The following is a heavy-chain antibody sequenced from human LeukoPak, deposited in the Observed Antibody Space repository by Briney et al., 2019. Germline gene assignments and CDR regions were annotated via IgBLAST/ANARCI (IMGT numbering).Heavy chain of an antibody. Sequence: PGASVKVSCKASGYTFIDYYIRWVRQAPGKGLEWMGRIDPEDGETVYAGNFQGRVTISADRSTGTVYMELTSLRSADAAMYYCATPATLGKYDFYYMAVWGKGTTVAVSS. CDR1: GYTFIDYY. J-gene: IGHJ6*03. D-gene: IGHD3-16*01. V-gene: IGHV1-69-2*01. CDR3: ATPATLGKYDFYYMAV. CDR2: IDPEDGET.